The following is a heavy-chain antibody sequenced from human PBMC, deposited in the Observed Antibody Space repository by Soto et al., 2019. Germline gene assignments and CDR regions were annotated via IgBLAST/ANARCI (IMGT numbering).Heavy chain of an antibody. CDR2: IYFSGST. J-gene: IGHJ5*02. CDR3: ARRGYCSSTSCPDWFDP. V-gene: IGHV4-39*01. Sequence: PSETLSLTCTVSGGSLSSSSYYWGWIRQPPGKGLEWIGSIYFSGSTYYNPSLKSRVTISVDSSKNQFSLKLSSVTAADTAVYYCARRGYCSSTSCPDWFDPWGQGTLVTVSS. CDR1: GGSLSSSSYY. D-gene: IGHD2-2*01.